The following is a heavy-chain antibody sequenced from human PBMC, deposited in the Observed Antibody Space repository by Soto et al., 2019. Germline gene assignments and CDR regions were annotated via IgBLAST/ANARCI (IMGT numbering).Heavy chain of an antibody. CDR3: AKDIGYSGYEEPDAFDI. CDR1: GFTFDDYA. Sequence: GGSLRLSCAASGFTFDDYAMHWVRQAPGKGLEWVSGISWNSGSIGYADSVKGRFTISRDNAKNSLYLQMNSLRAEDTALYYCAKDIGYSGYEEPDAFDIWGQGTMVTVSS. CDR2: ISWNSGSI. D-gene: IGHD5-12*01. V-gene: IGHV3-9*01. J-gene: IGHJ3*02.